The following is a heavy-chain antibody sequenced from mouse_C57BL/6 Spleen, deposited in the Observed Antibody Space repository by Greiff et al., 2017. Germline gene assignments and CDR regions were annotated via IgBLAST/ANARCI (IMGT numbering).Heavy chain of an antibody. CDR1: GYAFSSSW. CDR2: IYPGDGDT. CDR3: ARRAYDGYYRYFDY. Sequence: QVQLQQSGPELVKPGASVKISCKASGYAFSSSWMNWVKQRPGKGLEWIGRIYPGDGDTNYNGKFKGKATLTADKSSSASYMQLSSLTAEDSAVYFCARRAYDGYYRYFDYWGQGTTLTVSS. J-gene: IGHJ2*01. D-gene: IGHD2-3*01. V-gene: IGHV1-82*01.